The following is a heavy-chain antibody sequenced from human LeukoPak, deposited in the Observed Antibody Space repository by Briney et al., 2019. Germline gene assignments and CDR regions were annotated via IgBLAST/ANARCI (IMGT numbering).Heavy chain of an antibody. V-gene: IGHV3-9*01. CDR3: AKAALIVGATGDAFDI. Sequence: LRLSCVTSGFTFSTYAMSWVRQAPGKGLEWVSGISWNSGSIGYADSVKGRFTISRDNAKNSLYLQMNSLRAEDTALYYCAKAALIVGATGDAFDIWGQGTMVTVSS. D-gene: IGHD1-26*01. CDR2: ISWNSGSI. CDR1: GFTFSTYA. J-gene: IGHJ3*02.